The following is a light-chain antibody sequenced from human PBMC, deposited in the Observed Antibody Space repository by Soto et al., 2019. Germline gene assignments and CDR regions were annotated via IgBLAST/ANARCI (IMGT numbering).Light chain of an antibody. J-gene: IGLJ2*01. V-gene: IGLV2-14*01. CDR2: EVN. Sequence: QSVLTQPASVSGSPGQSISISCTGTSNDIGIYNYVSWYQQYPGKAPKLMIYEVNNRLSGVSNRFSGSKSGNTASLTISVLQAEDEAYYYCSSYTSTSTVFGGGTKLTVL. CDR3: SSYTSTSTV. CDR1: SNDIGIYNY.